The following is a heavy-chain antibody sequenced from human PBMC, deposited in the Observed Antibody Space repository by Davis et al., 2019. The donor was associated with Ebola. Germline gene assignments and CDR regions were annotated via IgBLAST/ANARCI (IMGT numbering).Heavy chain of an antibody. Sequence: AASVKVSCKASGYTFRNSAIHWVRQAPGQRLEWMGWIHAGNGDTKYSQKFQGRVTITRDTSASTAYMELSSLTSEDTALYYCAREFYSGWHVFDPWGQGTLVTVSS. CDR3: AREFYSGWHVFDP. CDR2: IHAGNGDT. D-gene: IGHD6-19*01. CDR1: GYTFRNSA. V-gene: IGHV1-3*01. J-gene: IGHJ5*02.